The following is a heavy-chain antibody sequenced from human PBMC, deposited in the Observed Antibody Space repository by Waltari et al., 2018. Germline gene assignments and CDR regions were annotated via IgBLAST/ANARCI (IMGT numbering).Heavy chain of an antibody. D-gene: IGHD3-10*01. CDR1: GFTFSSYA. CDR3: AKEVVLWFGDHRGAFDY. Sequence: VQLVESGGGLVQPGGSLRLSCAASGFTFSSYAMSWVRQAPGKGLEWVSAISGSGGSTYYADSVKGRFTISRDNSKNTLYLQMNSLRAEDTAVYYCAKEVVLWFGDHRGAFDYWGQGTLVTVSS. V-gene: IGHV3-23*04. J-gene: IGHJ4*02. CDR2: ISGSGGST.